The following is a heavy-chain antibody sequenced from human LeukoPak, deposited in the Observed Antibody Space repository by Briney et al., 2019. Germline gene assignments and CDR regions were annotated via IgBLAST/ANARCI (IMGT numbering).Heavy chain of an antibody. V-gene: IGHV3-30*04. D-gene: IGHD3-10*01. CDR3: ARLLVRGVIMDY. Sequence: GGSLRLSCAASGFTFSSSAMSWVRQAPGKGLEWVAVISYDGSNKYYADSVKGRFTISRDNSKNTLYLQMNSLRAEDTAVYYCARLLVRGVIMDYWGQGTLVTVSS. J-gene: IGHJ4*02. CDR2: ISYDGSNK. CDR1: GFTFSSSA.